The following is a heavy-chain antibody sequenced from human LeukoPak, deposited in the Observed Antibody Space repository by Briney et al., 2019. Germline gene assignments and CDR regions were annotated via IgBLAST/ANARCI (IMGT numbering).Heavy chain of an antibody. Sequence: PSETLSLTCTVSGGSISSSSYYWGWIRQPPGKGLEWIGSIYYSGSTYYNPSLKSRVTISVDTPKNQFSLKLSSVTAADTAVYYCARSLSLLHYGDYDYWGQGTLVTVSS. CDR2: IYYSGST. CDR3: ARSLSLLHYGDYDY. CDR1: GGSISSSSYY. V-gene: IGHV4-39*01. D-gene: IGHD4-17*01. J-gene: IGHJ4*02.